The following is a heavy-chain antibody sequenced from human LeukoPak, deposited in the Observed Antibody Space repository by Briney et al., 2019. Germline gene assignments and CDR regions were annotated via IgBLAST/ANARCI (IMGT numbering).Heavy chain of an antibody. V-gene: IGHV3-30*18. J-gene: IGHJ4*02. Sequence: PGRSLRLSCAASGFTFRKFGMHWVRQAPDKGLEWVAVISYDGSSEYYGDSVKGRFTISRDNSKNTLYLQMNSLRVEDTAVYYCANLYGDYPDYWGQGTLVTVSS. CDR3: ANLYGDYPDY. CDR2: ISYDGSSE. D-gene: IGHD4-17*01. CDR1: GFTFRKFG.